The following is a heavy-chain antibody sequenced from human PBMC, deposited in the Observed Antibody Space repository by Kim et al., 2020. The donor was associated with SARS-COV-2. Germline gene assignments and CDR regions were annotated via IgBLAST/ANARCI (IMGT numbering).Heavy chain of an antibody. CDR1: GGSINNGDYY. J-gene: IGHJ4*02. D-gene: IGHD4-17*01. CDR3: SRGGATATSRDY. Sequence: SETLSLTCTVSGGSINNGDYYWSWIRQSPGKGLEWIGYIYYTGSAHYNPSLKTRLIISVDSSKNQFSLKLSSVTVADTAVYHCSRGGATATSRDYWGQGTLVIVSA. V-gene: IGHV4-30-4*01. CDR2: IYYTGSA.